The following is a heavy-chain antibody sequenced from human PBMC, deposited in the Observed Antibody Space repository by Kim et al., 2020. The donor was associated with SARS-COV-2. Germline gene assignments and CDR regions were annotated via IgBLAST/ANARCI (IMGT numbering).Heavy chain of an antibody. Sequence: GSRNSAASVKGRLPIARDNSKNTLYLQMNSLRAEDTAVYYCAKARRGFDYWGQGTLVTVSS. CDR2: GSR. D-gene: IGHD3-16*01. J-gene: IGHJ4*02. V-gene: IGHV3-23*01. CDR3: AKARRGFDY.